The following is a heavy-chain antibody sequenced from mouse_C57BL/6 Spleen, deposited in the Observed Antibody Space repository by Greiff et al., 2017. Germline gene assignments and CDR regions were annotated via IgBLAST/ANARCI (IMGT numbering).Heavy chain of an antibody. CDR2: IWRGGST. CDR3: ASLGASTVITTGFAY. D-gene: IGHD2-4*01. CDR1: GFSLTRYG. J-gene: IGHJ3*01. Sequence: QVQLQQSGPGLVQPSQSLSITCTVSGFSLTRYGVHWVRQSPGKGLEWLGVIWRGGSTDYNAAFMSRLSITKDNSKSQVFFNMNSLQADDTAIYYCASLGASTVITTGFAYWGQGTLVTVSA. V-gene: IGHV2-5*01.